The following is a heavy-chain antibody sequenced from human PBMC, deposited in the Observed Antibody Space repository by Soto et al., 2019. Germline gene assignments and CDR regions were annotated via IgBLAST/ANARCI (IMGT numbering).Heavy chain of an antibody. V-gene: IGHV1-2*04. D-gene: IGHD3-3*01. CDR3: ARDRERITIFGVVIPQHYYYGMNV. CDR1: GYTFTGYY. Sequence: ASVKVSCKASGYTFTGYYMHWVRQAPGQGLEWMGWINPNSGGTNYAQKFQGWVTMTRDTSISTAYMELSRLRSDDTAVYYCARDRERITIFGVVIPQHYYYGMNVWSQGTTVTVSS. J-gene: IGHJ6*02. CDR2: INPNSGGT.